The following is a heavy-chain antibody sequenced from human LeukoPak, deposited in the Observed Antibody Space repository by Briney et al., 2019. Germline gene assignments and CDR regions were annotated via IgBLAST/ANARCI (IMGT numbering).Heavy chain of an antibody. CDR2: ISSDGSFT. CDR1: GFTFIRYW. Sequence: RSLSLSCAASGFTFIRYWMLWARPAPGKGLVWVSRISSDGSFTTYADSVKGRFTISRDNAKNTLYLQMSSLRAEDTAVYYCARDDGSGVDYWGQGTLVTVSS. J-gene: IGHJ4*02. CDR3: ARDDGSGVDY. D-gene: IGHD2-15*01. V-gene: IGHV3-74*03.